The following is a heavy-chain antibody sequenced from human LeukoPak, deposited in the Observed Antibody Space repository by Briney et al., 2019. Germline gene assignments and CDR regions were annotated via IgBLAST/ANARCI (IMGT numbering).Heavy chain of an antibody. J-gene: IGHJ4*02. D-gene: IGHD3-22*01. Sequence: SETLSLTCTVSGGSISSYYWSWIRQPPGKGLEWIGYIYYSGSTNYNPSLKSRGTISVDTSKNQFSLKLSSVTAADTAVYYCAREYYYDSFGFDYWGQGTLVTVSS. CDR2: IYYSGST. V-gene: IGHV4-59*08. CDR1: GGSISSYY. CDR3: AREYYYDSFGFDY.